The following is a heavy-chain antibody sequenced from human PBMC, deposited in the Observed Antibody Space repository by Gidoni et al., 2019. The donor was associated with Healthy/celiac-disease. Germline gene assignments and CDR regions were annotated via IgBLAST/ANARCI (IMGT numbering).Heavy chain of an antibody. CDR3: ARDPTDYYDTGDY. D-gene: IGHD3-22*01. Sequence: EVQLVESGGGLIKPGGSLRLSCAASGFTVSSNYMSWVRQAPGKGLEWVSFIYSGGSTYYADSVKGRFTISRDNSKNTLYLQMNSLRAEDTAVYYCARDPTDYYDTGDYWGQGTLVTVSS. J-gene: IGHJ4*02. CDR1: GFTVSSNY. CDR2: IYSGGST. V-gene: IGHV3-53*01.